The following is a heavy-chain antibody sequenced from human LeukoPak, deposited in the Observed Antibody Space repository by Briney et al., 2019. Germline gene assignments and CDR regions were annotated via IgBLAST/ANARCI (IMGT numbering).Heavy chain of an antibody. CDR3: ARHIGYCSGGSCYSGGYYFDY. CDR2: IYSGGST. J-gene: IGHJ4*02. Sequence: GGSLRLSCAASGFTVSSNYMSWVRQAPGKGLEWVSVIYSGGSTYYADSVKGRFTISRDNSKNTLYLQMNSLRAEDTAVYYCARHIGYCSGGSCYSGGYYFDYWGQGTLVTVSS. D-gene: IGHD2-15*01. CDR1: GFTVSSNY. V-gene: IGHV3-66*04.